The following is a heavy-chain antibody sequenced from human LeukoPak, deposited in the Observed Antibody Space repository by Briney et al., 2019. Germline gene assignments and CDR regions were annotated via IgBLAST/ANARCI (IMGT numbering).Heavy chain of an antibody. CDR3: AGSQSSEWLRAYYYYYGMDV. CDR1: GGSFSGYY. CDR2: INHGGST. V-gene: IGHV4-34*01. Sequence: SETLSLTCAVYGGSFSGYYWSWIRQPPGKGLEWIGEINHGGSTNYNPSLKSRVTISVDTSKNQFFLKLSSRTAADTAVYYCAGSQSSEWLRAYYYYYGMDVWGKGTTVTVSS. D-gene: IGHD5-12*01. J-gene: IGHJ6*04.